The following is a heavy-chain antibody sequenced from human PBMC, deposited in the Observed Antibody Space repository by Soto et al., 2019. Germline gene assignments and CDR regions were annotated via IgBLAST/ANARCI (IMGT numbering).Heavy chain of an antibody. CDR2: IIPILGIA. CDR1: GGTFSSYT. D-gene: IGHD3-9*01. CDR3: AKGSQYDILTAHHAFES. Sequence: SVKVSCKASGGTFSSYTISWVRQAPGQGLEWMGRIIPILGIANYAQKFQGRVTITADNSKNTLHLEMKRLRADDTAVYYCAKGSQYDILTAHHAFESWGQGTLVTVSS. V-gene: IGHV1-69*02. J-gene: IGHJ4*02.